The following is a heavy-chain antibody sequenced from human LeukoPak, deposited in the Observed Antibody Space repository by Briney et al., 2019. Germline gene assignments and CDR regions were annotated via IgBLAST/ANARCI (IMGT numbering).Heavy chain of an antibody. J-gene: IGHJ4*02. CDR2: IKQDGSEK. CDR3: ARDQWYSSSDF. Sequence: GGSLRLSCAASGFTFSSYAMHWVRQAPGKGLEWVANIKQDGSEKYYVDSVKGRFTTSRDNSKNSLYLQMNSLRAEDTAVYYCARDQWYSSSDFWGQGTLVTVSS. D-gene: IGHD6-6*01. V-gene: IGHV3-7*01. CDR1: GFTFSSYA.